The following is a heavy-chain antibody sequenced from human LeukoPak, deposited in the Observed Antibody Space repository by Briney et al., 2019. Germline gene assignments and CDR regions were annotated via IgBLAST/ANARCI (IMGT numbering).Heavy chain of an antibody. D-gene: IGHD6-19*01. CDR1: GYTFTGYY. Sequence: ASVKVSCKASGYTFTGYYMHWVRQAPGQGPEWMGRINPNSGGTNYAQKFQGRVTMTRDTSISTAYMELSRLSSDDTAVYYCARVRSSGWYEAGLDYWGQGTLVTVSS. J-gene: IGHJ4*02. CDR2: INPNSGGT. CDR3: ARVRSSGWYEAGLDY. V-gene: IGHV1-2*06.